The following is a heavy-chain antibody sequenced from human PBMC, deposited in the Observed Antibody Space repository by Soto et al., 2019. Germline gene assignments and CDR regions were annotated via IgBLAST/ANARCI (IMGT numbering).Heavy chain of an antibody. Sequence: QVQLVESGGGVVQPGRSLRLSCAASGFTFSSYGMHWVRQAPGKGLEWVAVIWYDGSNKYYADSVKGRFIISRDNSKNTLYLQMNSLRAEDTAVYYCARAIRNWNYWYFDLWGRGTLVTVSS. J-gene: IGHJ2*01. V-gene: IGHV3-33*01. CDR3: ARAIRNWNYWYFDL. CDR1: GFTFSSYG. CDR2: IWYDGSNK. D-gene: IGHD1-1*01.